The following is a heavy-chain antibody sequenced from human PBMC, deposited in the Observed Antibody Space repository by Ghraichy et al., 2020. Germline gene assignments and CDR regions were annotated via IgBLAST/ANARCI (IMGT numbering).Heavy chain of an antibody. CDR1: GFTVSSNY. V-gene: IGHV3-66*02. CDR2: IYSGGST. Sequence: GGSLRLSCAASGFTVSSNYMSWVRQARGKGLEWVSVIYSGGSTYYADSVKGRFTISRDNSKNTLYLQMNSLRAEDTAVYYCASKIRTYSSGWYYFDYWGQGTLVTVSS. CDR3: ASKIRTYSSGWYYFDY. D-gene: IGHD6-19*01. J-gene: IGHJ4*02.